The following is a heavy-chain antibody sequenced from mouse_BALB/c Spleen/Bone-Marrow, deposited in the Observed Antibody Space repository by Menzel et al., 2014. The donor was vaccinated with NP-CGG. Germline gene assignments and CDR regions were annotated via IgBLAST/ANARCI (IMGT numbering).Heavy chain of an antibody. CDR3: RRRGNLDYDAIDY. Sequence: QVQLQQSGAELVRPGASLKLSCRASGYTFTSYWINWVKQRPGQGLEWIGNIYPSDSYINYNQRFKDKATLTVDKSSSTAYLQHISPLSEEAAVYYCRRRGNLDYDAIDYWGQGTSLTVSS. CDR2: IYPSDSYI. J-gene: IGHJ4*01. V-gene: IGHV1-69*02. CDR1: GYTFTSYW. D-gene: IGHD2-1*01.